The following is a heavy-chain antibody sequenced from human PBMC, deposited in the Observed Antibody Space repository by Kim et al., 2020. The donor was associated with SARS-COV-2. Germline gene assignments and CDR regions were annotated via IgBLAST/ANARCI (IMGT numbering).Heavy chain of an antibody. J-gene: IGHJ1*01. Sequence: RTYYPDSVQGRFTSSRDNSKNTLFLQMNSLRAEDTAVYYCATKRGEYFQHWGQGTLVTVSS. D-gene: IGHD3-16*01. CDR2: RT. CDR3: ATKRGEYFQH. V-gene: IGHV3-23*01.